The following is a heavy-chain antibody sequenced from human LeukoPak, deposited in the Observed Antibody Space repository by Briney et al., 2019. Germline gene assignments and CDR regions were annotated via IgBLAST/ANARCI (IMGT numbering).Heavy chain of an antibody. V-gene: IGHV3-30*18. J-gene: IGHJ4*02. CDR2: ISYDGSNK. CDR1: GFTFSHFW. CDR3: AKDLGFGSGANDY. D-gene: IGHD3-10*01. Sequence: GGSLRLSCAASGFTFSHFWMSWVRQAPGKGLEWVAVISYDGSNKYYADSVKGRFTISRDNSKNTLYLQMNSLRAEDTAVYYCAKDLGFGSGANDYWGQGTLVTVSS.